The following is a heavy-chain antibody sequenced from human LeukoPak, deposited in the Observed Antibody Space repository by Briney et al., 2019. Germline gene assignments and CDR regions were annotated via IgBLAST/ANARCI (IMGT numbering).Heavy chain of an antibody. V-gene: IGHV4-39*07. J-gene: IGHJ5*02. D-gene: IGHD3-10*01. CDR3: ARDGAPAPWYYYGSGSYYNPNWFDP. Sequence: PSETLSLTCTVSGDSFTSVTDYWAWIRQPPGKGLEWIASGDYSGGTYYNPSLESRVAISADMSKNQFSLKLSSVTAADTAVYYCARDGAPAPWYYYGSGSYYNPNWFDPWGQGTLVTVSS. CDR2: GDYSGGT. CDR1: GDSFTSVTDY.